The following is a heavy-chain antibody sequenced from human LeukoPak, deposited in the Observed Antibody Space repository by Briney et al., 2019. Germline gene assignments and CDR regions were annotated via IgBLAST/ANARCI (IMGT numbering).Heavy chain of an antibody. CDR1: GFTFSDYS. Sequence: GGSLRLSCAASGFTFSDYSMNWVRQAPGKGLEWISYGGIIIGNTKYADSVKGRFTIPGHNAKHSEFLQMNHLRVEDTALYYCARDHRYAFDPWGQGTMVTVSS. J-gene: IGHJ5*02. CDR3: ARDHRYAFDP. D-gene: IGHD5-12*01. V-gene: IGHV3-48*04. CDR2: GGIIIGNT.